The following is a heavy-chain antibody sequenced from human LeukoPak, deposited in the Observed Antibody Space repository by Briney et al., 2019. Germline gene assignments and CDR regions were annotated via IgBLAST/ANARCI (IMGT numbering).Heavy chain of an antibody. CDR2: ITSSGNTI. CDR3: ASEGLARRQADY. D-gene: IGHD5-12*01. J-gene: IGHJ4*02. Sequence: PGGSLRLSCAASGFTFSNYEMNWVRQAPGKGLEWVSYITSSGNTIYYADSVKGRFTISRDNAKNSLYLQMNRLRAEDTAVYYCASEGLARRQADYWGQGTLVTVSS. V-gene: IGHV3-48*03. CDR1: GFTFSNYE.